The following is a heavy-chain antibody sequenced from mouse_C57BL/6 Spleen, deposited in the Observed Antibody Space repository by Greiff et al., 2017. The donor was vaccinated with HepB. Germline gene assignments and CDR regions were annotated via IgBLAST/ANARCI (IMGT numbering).Heavy chain of an antibody. CDR3: ARSHYSNYGDYAMDY. CDR1: GFTFSSYG. D-gene: IGHD2-5*01. J-gene: IGHJ4*01. CDR2: ISSGGSYT. V-gene: IGHV5-6*01. Sequence: EVKLMESGGDLVKPGGSLKLSCAASGFTFSSYGMSWVRQTPDKRLEWVATISSGGSYTYYPDSVKGRFTISRDNAKNTLYLQMSSLKSEDTAMYYCARSHYSNYGDYAMDYWGQGTSVTVSS.